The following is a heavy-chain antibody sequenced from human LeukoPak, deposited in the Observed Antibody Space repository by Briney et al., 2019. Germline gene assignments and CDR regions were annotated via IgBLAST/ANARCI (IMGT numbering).Heavy chain of an antibody. J-gene: IGHJ3*01. D-gene: IGHD5-18*01. Sequence: SSETLSLTCAVSGGSISSNFYWGWLRQSPGKGLEWIATMYPTLYHGGSTFYSPSLKSRVTMSLDKSQNQFSLKLSSVTATDTAVYYCAISIGYSYGDDAFDVWGPGTGVTVSS. V-gene: IGHV4-38-2*01. CDR3: AISIGYSYGDDAFDV. CDR2: MYPTLYHGGST. CDR1: GGSISSNFY.